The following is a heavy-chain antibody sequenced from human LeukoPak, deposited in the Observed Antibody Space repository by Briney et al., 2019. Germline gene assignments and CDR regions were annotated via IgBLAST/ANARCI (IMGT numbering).Heavy chain of an antibody. J-gene: IGHJ4*02. V-gene: IGHV3-21*01. D-gene: IGHD2-8*01. CDR1: GFTFSSYS. CDR3: ARDMSTNAVCSFDY. CDR2: ISSSSSYI. Sequence: GGSLRLSCAASGFTFSSYSMNWVRQAPGKGLEWVSSISSSSSYIYYADSVKGRFTISRDNAKNSLYLQMNSLRAEDTAVYYCARDMSTNAVCSFDYWGQGTLVTVSS.